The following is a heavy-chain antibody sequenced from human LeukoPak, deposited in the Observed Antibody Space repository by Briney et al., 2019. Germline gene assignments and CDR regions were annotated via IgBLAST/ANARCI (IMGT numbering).Heavy chain of an antibody. CDR3: ARGYGGDFFDY. CDR1: GFTFSSYA. D-gene: IGHD4-23*01. CDR2: ISTNGDST. J-gene: IGHJ4*02. V-gene: IGHV3-64*01. Sequence: GGSLRLSCAASGFTFSSYAMHWVRQSPGKGLEYVSAISTNGDSTYYANSVKGRFTISRDNSKNTLYLQMGSLRAEDMAVYYCARGYGGDFFDYWGQGTLVTVSS.